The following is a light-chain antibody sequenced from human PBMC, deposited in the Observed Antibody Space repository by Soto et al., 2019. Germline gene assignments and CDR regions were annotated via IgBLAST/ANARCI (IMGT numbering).Light chain of an antibody. Sequence: EILKTQSPATLSVSPGERATLSCRASQIVSSNLAGYLQKPGQAPRLLIYGASTRATDIPARFSGSGSRTEFPLTISRLQSEDFALYYCQEYNNWPPEITFGPGTKVDIK. CDR3: QEYNNWPPEIT. V-gene: IGKV3-15*01. CDR2: GAS. J-gene: IGKJ3*01. CDR1: QIVSSN.